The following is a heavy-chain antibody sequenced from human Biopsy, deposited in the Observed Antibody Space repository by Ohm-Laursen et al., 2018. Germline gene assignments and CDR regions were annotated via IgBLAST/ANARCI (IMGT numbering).Heavy chain of an antibody. Sequence: ASVKVSCNASGNTFATYHIHWVRQAPGQGLEWMGVISPSGATTSFSQKFQGRITMTRDTSAGTVYMDLNSLGSEDTAVYYCARVGAGAPSIDYFDYWGQGALVTVSS. V-gene: IGHV1-46*01. CDR3: ARVGAGAPSIDYFDY. CDR2: ISPSGATT. CDR1: GNTFATYH. D-gene: IGHD1-26*01. J-gene: IGHJ4*02.